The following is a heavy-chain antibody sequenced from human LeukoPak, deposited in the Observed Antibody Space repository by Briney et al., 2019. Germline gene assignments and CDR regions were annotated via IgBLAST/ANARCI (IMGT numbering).Heavy chain of an antibody. Sequence: GGSLRLSCTASGFTFGAYAMSWVRQAPGKGLEGVGFVRSKAYGGTTEYAASVKGRFTISRDDSKSIAYLQMNSLKTEDTAVYYCTSSGSYPMNYWGQGTLVTVSS. D-gene: IGHD1-26*01. CDR1: GFTFGAYA. CDR3: TSSGSYPMNY. CDR2: VRSKAYGGTT. V-gene: IGHV3-49*04. J-gene: IGHJ4*02.